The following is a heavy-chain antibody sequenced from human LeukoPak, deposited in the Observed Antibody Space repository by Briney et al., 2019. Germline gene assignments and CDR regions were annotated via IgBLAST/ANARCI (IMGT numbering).Heavy chain of an antibody. Sequence: GGSLRLSCAASGFTFSSYSMNWVRQAPGKGLEWVSSISSSSSYIYYADSVKGRFTISRDNAKNSLYLQMNSLRAEDTAVYYCARGRYSYGDPFDYWGQGTLVTVSS. CDR1: GFTFSSYS. D-gene: IGHD5-18*01. V-gene: IGHV3-21*01. J-gene: IGHJ4*02. CDR3: ARGRYSYGDPFDY. CDR2: ISSSSSYI.